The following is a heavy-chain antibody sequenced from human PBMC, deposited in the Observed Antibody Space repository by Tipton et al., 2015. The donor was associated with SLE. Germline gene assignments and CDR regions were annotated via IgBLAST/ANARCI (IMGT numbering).Heavy chain of an antibody. J-gene: IGHJ3*02. CDR3: ARGRGWYDFWSGYYPGAFDI. V-gene: IGHV4-34*01. CDR2: INHSGST. Sequence: TLSLTCSVYGGSFSCYYWTWIRQPPGKGLEWIGEINHSGSTNYNPSLKSLVSISVDTSKNQFSLKLSSVTAADTAVYYCARGRGWYDFWSGYYPGAFDIWGQGTMVTVSS. D-gene: IGHD3-3*01. CDR1: GGSFSCYY.